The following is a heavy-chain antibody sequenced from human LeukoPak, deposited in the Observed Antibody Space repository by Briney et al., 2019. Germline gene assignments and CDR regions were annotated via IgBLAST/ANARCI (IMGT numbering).Heavy chain of an antibody. Sequence: GASVKVSCKAFGYTFTDYYIHWVRQAPGQGLECMGWINPNSGGTNYAQKFQGRVTMTRDTSISTAYMELSRLRSDDTAVYYCVRQYCTNGVCPFDYWGQGTLVTVSS. J-gene: IGHJ4*02. CDR2: INPNSGGT. CDR3: VRQYCTNGVCPFDY. V-gene: IGHV1-2*02. D-gene: IGHD2-8*01. CDR1: GYTFTDYY.